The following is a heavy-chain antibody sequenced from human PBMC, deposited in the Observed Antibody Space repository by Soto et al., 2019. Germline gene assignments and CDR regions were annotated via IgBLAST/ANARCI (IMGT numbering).Heavy chain of an antibody. CDR2: IGGSGGNT. CDR3: ARVVRYFDTPYGMDV. Sequence: EVQLLESGEGLVQPGGSLKLSCAASGFTFSSYAMSWVRQAPGKGLEWVSGIGGSGGNTYYADSVKGRFTISRDNSKNTLFLQMNSLRAEDTAEYYCARVVRYFDTPYGMDVWGQGTTVTVFS. CDR1: GFTFSSYA. J-gene: IGHJ6*02. D-gene: IGHD3-9*01. V-gene: IGHV3-23*01.